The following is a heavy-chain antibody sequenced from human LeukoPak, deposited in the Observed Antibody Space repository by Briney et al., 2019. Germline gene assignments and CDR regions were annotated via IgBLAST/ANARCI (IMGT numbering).Heavy chain of an antibody. CDR2: IYYSGST. J-gene: IGHJ4*02. D-gene: IGHD1-26*01. CDR3: ARLYRGSYPRLYYFDY. Sequence: SETLSLTCTVSGGSISSYYWSWIRQPPGKGLEWIGYIYYSGSTNYNPSLKSRVTISVDTSKNQFSLKLSSVTAADTAVYYCARLYRGSYPRLYYFDYWGQGTLVTVSS. V-gene: IGHV4-59*08. CDR1: GGSISSYY.